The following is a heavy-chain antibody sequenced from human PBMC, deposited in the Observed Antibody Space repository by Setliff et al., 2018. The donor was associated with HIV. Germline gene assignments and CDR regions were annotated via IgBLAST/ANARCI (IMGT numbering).Heavy chain of an antibody. CDR3: ARDEAEGHYGDHGAPDY. J-gene: IGHJ4*02. CDR2: ISSSRTTI. CDR1: GFTLSDQH. D-gene: IGHD4-17*01. Sequence: GGSLRLSCAASGFTLSDQHMNWIRQAPGKGLEWVSGISSSRTTIYYADSVRGRFTISGDNAKNSLYLQMNSLRAEETAVYYCARDEAEGHYGDHGAPDYWGQGTLVTVSS. V-gene: IGHV3-11*04.